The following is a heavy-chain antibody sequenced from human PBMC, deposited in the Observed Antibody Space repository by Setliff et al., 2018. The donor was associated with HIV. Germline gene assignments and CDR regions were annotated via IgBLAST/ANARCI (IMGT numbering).Heavy chain of an antibody. Sequence: SETLSLTCAVYGGSFSGYYWSWIRQPPGKGLEWIGEIIHSGSINYNPSLKSRVTISVDTSKNQFSLKLSSVTAADTAVYYCARDGYSSSWYVISGSFDYWGQGILVTVSS. D-gene: IGHD6-13*01. CDR1: GGSFSGYY. V-gene: IGHV4-34*12. CDR3: ARDGYSSSWYVISGSFDY. J-gene: IGHJ4*02. CDR2: IIHSGSI.